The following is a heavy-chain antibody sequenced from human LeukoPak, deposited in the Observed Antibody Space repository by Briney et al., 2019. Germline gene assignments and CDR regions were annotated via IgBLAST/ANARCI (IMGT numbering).Heavy chain of an antibody. Sequence: SETLSLTCTVSGGSISSYYWSWIRQPPGKGLEWIGCIYYSGSTNYNPSLKSRVTISVDTSKNQFSLKLSSVTAADTAVYYCARAYYYDSSGYPDAFDIWGQGTMVTVSS. V-gene: IGHV4-59*01. CDR3: ARAYYYDSSGYPDAFDI. D-gene: IGHD3-22*01. CDR2: IYYSGST. CDR1: GGSISSYY. J-gene: IGHJ3*02.